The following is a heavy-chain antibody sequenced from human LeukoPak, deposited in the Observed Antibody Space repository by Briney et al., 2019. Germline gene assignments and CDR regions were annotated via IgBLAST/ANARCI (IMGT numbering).Heavy chain of an antibody. Sequence: PSETLSLTCTVSGDSISSANYYWGWVRQPPGKGLEWIGSIYFSGSTYYNPSLKSRVTISVETSKVQFSLKLSPVTAADTAVYYCARDSCSSTSCRKKFDNWGQGTLVTVSS. CDR3: ARDSCSSTSCRKKFDN. CDR1: GDSISSANYY. CDR2: IYFSGST. J-gene: IGHJ4*02. D-gene: IGHD2-2*01. V-gene: IGHV4-39*07.